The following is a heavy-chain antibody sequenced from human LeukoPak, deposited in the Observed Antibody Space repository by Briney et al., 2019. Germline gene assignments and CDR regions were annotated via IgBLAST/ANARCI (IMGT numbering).Heavy chain of an antibody. CDR3: ASDILSGYNETDY. Sequence: GGSLRLSRVASGMTFSNYGMHWVRQAPGKGLEWVAFIWYDGSNKYYSDSVKGRFTVSRDNSKNTLYLQMNSLRAEDTAVYYCASDILSGYNETDYWGQGTLVTVSS. J-gene: IGHJ4*02. V-gene: IGHV3-33*01. CDR2: IWYDGSNK. CDR1: GMTFSNYG. D-gene: IGHD3-9*01.